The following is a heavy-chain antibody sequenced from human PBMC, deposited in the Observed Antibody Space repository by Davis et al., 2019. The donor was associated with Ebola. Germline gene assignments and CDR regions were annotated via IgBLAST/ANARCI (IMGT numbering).Heavy chain of an antibody. J-gene: IGHJ4*02. CDR3: ARDLEYYYDSSGYYGVWYFDY. Sequence: PSETLSLTCTVSGGSISRYYWSWIRQPAGQGLEWIGRIYTSGSTNYNPSLKSRVTMSVDTSKNQFSLKLSFVTAADTAVYYCARDLEYYYDSSGYYGVWYFDYWGQGTLVTVSS. D-gene: IGHD3-22*01. V-gene: IGHV4-4*07. CDR2: IYTSGST. CDR1: GGSISRYY.